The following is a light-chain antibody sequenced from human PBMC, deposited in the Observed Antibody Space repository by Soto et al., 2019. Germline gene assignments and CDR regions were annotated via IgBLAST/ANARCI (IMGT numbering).Light chain of an antibody. CDR2: SAS. J-gene: IGKJ1*01. CDR3: QQYGSSPT. V-gene: IGKV3-20*01. Sequence: EIVLTQSPGTLSLSPGETATLSCRASQTVSANSLAWYQRKPGQAPRLLIYSASSRATGIPDRFSGSGSVTDFTLTISRLEPEDFAVYYCQQYGSSPTFGQGTKVEIK. CDR1: QTVSANS.